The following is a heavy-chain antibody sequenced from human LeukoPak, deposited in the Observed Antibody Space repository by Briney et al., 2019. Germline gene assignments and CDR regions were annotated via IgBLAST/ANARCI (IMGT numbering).Heavy chain of an antibody. D-gene: IGHD3-9*01. CDR3: ARDRLMYDILTGSHYYYYGMDV. Sequence: SETLSLTYTVSGGSISSYYWSWIRQPPGKGLEWIGYIYYSGSTNYNPSLKSRVTISVDTSQNQFSLKLSSVTAADTAVYYCARDRLMYDILTGSHYYYYGMDVWGQGTTVTVSS. CDR2: IYYSGST. V-gene: IGHV4-59*01. CDR1: GGSISSYY. J-gene: IGHJ6*02.